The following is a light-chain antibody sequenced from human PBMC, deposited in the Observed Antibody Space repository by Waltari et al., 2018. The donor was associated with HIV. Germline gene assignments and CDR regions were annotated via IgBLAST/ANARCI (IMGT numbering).Light chain of an antibody. J-gene: IGKJ2*02. CDR2: EAS. CDR3: QQYNSVPST. CDR1: ERPSPW. V-gene: IGKV1-5*01. Sequence: DIQMTQTPTALSASVGDTIPIPCRAHERPSPWLTSFPQKPGLASYRQRPGTAPQLLLYEASTLHDGVPVNFIGSGSGTECSLTISNLQPEDFATYFCQQYNSVPSTFGQGTKVE.